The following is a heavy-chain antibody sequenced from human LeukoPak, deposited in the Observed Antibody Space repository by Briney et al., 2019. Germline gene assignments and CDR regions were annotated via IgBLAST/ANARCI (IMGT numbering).Heavy chain of an antibody. V-gene: IGHV1-2*02. CDR1: GYTFTGYY. CDR3: ATGSGNYSPDS. Sequence: ASVKVSCKASGYTFTGYYLHWVRQAPGQGLEWMGWINPNSGGTNYAQKFRGRVTMTRDTSISTAYMELSRLTSDDTAVYYCATGSGNYSPDSWGQGTLVTVSP. J-gene: IGHJ4*02. D-gene: IGHD3-10*01. CDR2: INPNSGGT.